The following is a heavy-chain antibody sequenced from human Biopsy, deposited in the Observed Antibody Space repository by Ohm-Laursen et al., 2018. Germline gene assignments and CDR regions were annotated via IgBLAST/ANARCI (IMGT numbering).Heavy chain of an antibody. CDR2: INQSGST. Sequence: GTLSLTCVVFGRTFSDYRWTWIRQPPGKGLEWIGQINQSGSTNYNPSLKSRVTISADASKYEFPLRLTSVTAADTAVYFCGNEVYGRDYWGLGARVTVPS. CDR1: GRTFSDYR. CDR3: GNEVYGRDY. J-gene: IGHJ4*02. V-gene: IGHV4-34*08. D-gene: IGHD4-17*01.